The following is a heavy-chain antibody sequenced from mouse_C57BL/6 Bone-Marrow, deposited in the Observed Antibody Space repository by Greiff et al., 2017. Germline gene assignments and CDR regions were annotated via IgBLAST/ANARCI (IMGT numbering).Heavy chain of an antibody. CDR1: GYAFSSSW. CDR3: ARGYYGSSWFAY. Sequence: QVQLKQSGPELVKPGASVKISCKASGYAFSSSWMNWVKQRPGKGLEWIGRIYPGDGDTNYNGKFKGKATLTADKSSSTAYMQLSSLTSEDSAVXFCARGYYGSSWFAYWGQGTLVTVSA. CDR2: IYPGDGDT. J-gene: IGHJ3*01. D-gene: IGHD1-1*01. V-gene: IGHV1-82*01.